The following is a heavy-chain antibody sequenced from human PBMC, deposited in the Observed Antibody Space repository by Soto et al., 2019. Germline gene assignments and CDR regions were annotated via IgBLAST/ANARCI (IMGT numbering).Heavy chain of an antibody. D-gene: IGHD5-12*01. CDR2: ISFDGTNK. CDR3: AKDVRNSAYDTSYYYYYMDV. Sequence: GGSLRLSCAASGFTFNSHAIHWVRQAPGKGLEWVAVISFDGTNKYYADSVKGRFTISRDNSKNTLSPQMNSLRAEDTAVYYCAKDVRNSAYDTSYYYYYMDVWGKGTTVTVSS. CDR1: GFTFNSHA. V-gene: IGHV3-30*18. J-gene: IGHJ6*03.